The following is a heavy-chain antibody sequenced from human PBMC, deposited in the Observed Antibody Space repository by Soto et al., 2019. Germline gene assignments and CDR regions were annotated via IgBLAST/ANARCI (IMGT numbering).Heavy chain of an antibody. J-gene: IGHJ4*02. CDR3: ARESSYYDSSGYPPTD. Sequence: PGGSLRLSCAASGFTFSSYGMHWVRQAPGKGLEWVAVIWYDGSNKYYADSVKGRFTISRDNSKNTLYLQMNSLRAEDTAVYYCARESSYYDSSGYPPTDWGQGPLVTVSS. V-gene: IGHV3-33*01. CDR2: IWYDGSNK. CDR1: GFTFSSYG. D-gene: IGHD3-22*01.